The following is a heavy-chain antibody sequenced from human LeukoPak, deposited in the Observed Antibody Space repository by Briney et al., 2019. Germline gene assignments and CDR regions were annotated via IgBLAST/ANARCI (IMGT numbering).Heavy chain of an antibody. CDR3: AKDRYYGNNDHHYESEK. CDR2: IKQDGSEK. Sequence: GGSLRLPCAASGFTFSSYWMSWVRQAPGKGLEWVANIKQDGSEKYYVDSVKGRFTISRDSSRNTLYLQMNSLRADDTAVYYCAKDRYYGNNDHHYESEKWGQGTLVTVSS. J-gene: IGHJ4*02. CDR1: GFTFSSYW. D-gene: IGHD3-22*01. V-gene: IGHV3-7*03.